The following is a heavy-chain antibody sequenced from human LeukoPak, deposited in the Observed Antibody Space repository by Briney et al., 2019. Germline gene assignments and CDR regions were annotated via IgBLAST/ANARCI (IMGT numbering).Heavy chain of an antibody. CDR3: ARDVLGGFDY. Sequence: PGESLRHSCAASGFTISSHWMSWVRQAPGKGLEWVANIKQDGSEKYYVDSVKGRFTASRANAKTSLYLQMTSLRAEDTAVYYCARDVLGGFDYWGQGTLVTVSS. CDR2: IKQDGSEK. J-gene: IGHJ4*02. D-gene: IGHD2-8*01. CDR1: GFTISSHW. V-gene: IGHV3-7*04.